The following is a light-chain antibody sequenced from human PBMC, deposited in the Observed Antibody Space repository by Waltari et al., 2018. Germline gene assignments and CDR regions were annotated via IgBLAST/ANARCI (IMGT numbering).Light chain of an antibody. CDR2: TAS. V-gene: IGKV1-NL1*01. J-gene: IGKJ2*01. CDR1: QGILNS. CDR3: QQYFTSPYT. Sequence: DIQMTQSPSSLSASVGDTVTITCRASQGILNSLTWYQQKPGKAPKVLVSTASRLQSGVPSRFSGSGSGTLYTLTISSLQPEDFASYYCQQYFTSPYTFGQGTRLEIK.